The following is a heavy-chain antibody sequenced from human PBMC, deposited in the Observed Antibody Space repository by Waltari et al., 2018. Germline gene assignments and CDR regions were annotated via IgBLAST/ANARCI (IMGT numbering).Heavy chain of an antibody. D-gene: IGHD3-3*01. J-gene: IGHJ1*01. CDR2: VSPYNGNT. Sequence: QVQLVQSGAEVKKPGASVKVSCKASGYTFTSSGISWVRPAPGQGLEGMGWVSPYNGNTNDAQNLQGRGSMTTDTSTSTVYMELRSLKSHDTAVYYCARSYYDLWSGYPKINGYFHPWGQGTLVTVSS. CDR3: ARSYYDLWSGYPKINGYFHP. V-gene: IGHV1-18*01. CDR1: GYTFTSSG.